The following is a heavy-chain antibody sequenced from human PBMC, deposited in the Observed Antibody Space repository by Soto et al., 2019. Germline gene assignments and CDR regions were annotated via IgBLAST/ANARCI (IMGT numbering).Heavy chain of an antibody. CDR1: GGSISSSSYY. V-gene: IGHV4-39*01. Sequence: ETLSLTCTVSGGSISSSSYYWGWIRQPPGKGLEWIGSIYYSGSTYYNPSLKSRVTISVDTSKNQFSLKLSSVTAADTAVYYCARIIGDIVVVVAENWFDPWGQGTLVTVSS. CDR3: ARIIGDIVVVVAENWFDP. CDR2: IYYSGST. D-gene: IGHD2-15*01. J-gene: IGHJ5*02.